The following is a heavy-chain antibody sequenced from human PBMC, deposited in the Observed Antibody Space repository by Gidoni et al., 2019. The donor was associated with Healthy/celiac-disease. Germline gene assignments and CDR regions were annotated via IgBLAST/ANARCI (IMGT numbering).Heavy chain of an antibody. Sequence: QVQLVESGGGVVQPGRSLRLSCAASGFTFSSYAMHWVRQAPGKGLEWVAVISYDGSNKYYADSVKGRFTISRDNSKNTLYLQMNSLRAEDTAVYYCARDRYSYGYADYWGQGTLVTVSS. CDR3: ARDRYSYGYADY. CDR2: ISYDGSNK. J-gene: IGHJ4*02. CDR1: GFTFSSYA. V-gene: IGHV3-30*04. D-gene: IGHD5-18*01.